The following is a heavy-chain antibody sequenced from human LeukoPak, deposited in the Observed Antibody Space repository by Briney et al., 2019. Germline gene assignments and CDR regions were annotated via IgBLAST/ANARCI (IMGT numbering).Heavy chain of an antibody. V-gene: IGHV3-33*01. CDR3: ARDSVRRSGYPGDYHGMDV. D-gene: IGHD3-3*01. CDR1: GFIFSSYG. J-gene: IGHJ6*02. CDR2: IWYDGRNT. Sequence: PGESLKISCETSGFIFSSYGMHWVRQAPGKGLEWEAVIWYDGRNTNYGDSVKGRFTISRDNFKNTLYLQMNSLRDDDTAVYYCARDSVRRSGYPGDYHGMDVWGQGTSVTVSS.